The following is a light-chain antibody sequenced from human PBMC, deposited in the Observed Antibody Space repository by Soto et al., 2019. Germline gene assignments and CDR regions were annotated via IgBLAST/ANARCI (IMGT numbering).Light chain of an antibody. CDR3: QQYNSYSWT. CDR2: DAP. V-gene: IGKV1-5*01. J-gene: IGKJ1*01. Sequence: DIQMTQSPSTLSASVGDRVTITCRASQSISSWLAWYQQKPGKAPKLLIYDAPSLGSGVPSRFSGSGSGTEFTLTISSLQPDDFATYYCQQYNSYSWTFGQGTKV. CDR1: QSISSW.